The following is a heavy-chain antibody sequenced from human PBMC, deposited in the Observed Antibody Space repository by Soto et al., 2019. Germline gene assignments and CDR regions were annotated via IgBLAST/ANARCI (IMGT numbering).Heavy chain of an antibody. CDR2: ISGSGGST. CDR1: GFTFSSYA. Sequence: PGGSLRLSCAASGFTFSSYAMSWVRQAPGKGLDWVLTISGSGGSTYYADSVKGRFTISRDNSKNTLYLQMNSLRVEDTAVYYCAKSLDQTGAARSLYHYGMDVWGQGTTVTVS. CDR3: AKSLDQTGAARSLYHYGMDV. D-gene: IGHD6-6*01. J-gene: IGHJ6*02. V-gene: IGHV3-23*01.